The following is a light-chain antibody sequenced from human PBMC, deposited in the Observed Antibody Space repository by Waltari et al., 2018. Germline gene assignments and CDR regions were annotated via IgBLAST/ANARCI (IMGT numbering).Light chain of an antibody. CDR1: KIGSQS. CDR3: QVWDSSSDPL. V-gene: IGLV3-21*02. Sequence: SYVVTQPPSVSVAPGQTARITCAGDKIGSQSVHWYQQKPGQAPVLVSYDDTDRPSGIPERFAGSSSGNTATLTIRRVEAGDEADYYSQVWDSSSDPLFGVGTKLTVL. CDR2: DDT. J-gene: IGLJ2*01.